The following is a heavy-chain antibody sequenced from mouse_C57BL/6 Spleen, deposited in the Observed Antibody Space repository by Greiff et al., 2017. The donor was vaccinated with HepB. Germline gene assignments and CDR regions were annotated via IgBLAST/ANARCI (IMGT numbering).Heavy chain of an antibody. J-gene: IGHJ3*01. CDR2: IDPENGDT. Sequence: EVQLQQSGAELVRPGASVKLSCTASGFNIKDDYMHWVKQRPEQGLEWIGWIDPENGDTEYASKFQGKATITADTSSNTAYLQLSSLTSEDTAVYYCTTGGSFRAYWGQGTRVTVSA. CDR3: TTGGSFRAY. CDR1: GFNIKDDY. V-gene: IGHV14-4*01. D-gene: IGHD3-2*02.